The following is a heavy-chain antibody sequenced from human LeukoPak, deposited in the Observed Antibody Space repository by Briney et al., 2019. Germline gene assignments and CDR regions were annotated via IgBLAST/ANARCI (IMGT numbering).Heavy chain of an antibody. CDR3: AREVGITIFGVVTNYFDY. J-gene: IGHJ4*02. CDR1: GYTFTSYG. V-gene: IGHV1-18*01. D-gene: IGHD3-3*01. Sequence: GASVKVSCKASGYTFTSYGISWVRQAPGQGLEWMGWISAYNGNTNYAQKLQGRVTMTTDTSTSTAYMELRSLRSDDTAVYYCAREVGITIFGVVTNYFDYWGQGTLVTVSS. CDR2: ISAYNGNT.